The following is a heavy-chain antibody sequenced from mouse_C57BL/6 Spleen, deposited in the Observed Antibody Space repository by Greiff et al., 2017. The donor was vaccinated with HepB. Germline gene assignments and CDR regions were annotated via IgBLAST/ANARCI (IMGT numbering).Heavy chain of an antibody. CDR3: ALGSSYDWYFDV. Sequence: EVKLVESGAELVKPGASVKLSCTASGFNIKDYYMHWVKQRTEQGLEWIGRIDPEDGETKYAPKFQGKATITADTSSNTAYLQLSSLTSEDTAVYYCALGSSYDWYFDVWGTGTTVTVSS. D-gene: IGHD1-1*01. CDR1: GFNIKDYY. J-gene: IGHJ1*03. CDR2: IDPEDGET. V-gene: IGHV14-2*01.